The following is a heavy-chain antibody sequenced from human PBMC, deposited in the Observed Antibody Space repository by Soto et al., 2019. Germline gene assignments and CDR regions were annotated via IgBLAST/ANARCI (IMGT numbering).Heavy chain of an antibody. D-gene: IGHD2-2*01. Sequence: PGGSLRHSYATSGFTFSTYWGSRVRQAPGKGLEWVANIKQDGSVKYYVDSVKGRFTISRDNAKNSLYLQMNSLRAEDTAVYYCARDPNIVVVPAATYYYYGMDVWGQGT. CDR2: IKQDGSVK. V-gene: IGHV3-7*04. CDR1: GFTFSTYW. CDR3: ARDPNIVVVPAATYYYYGMDV. J-gene: IGHJ6*02.